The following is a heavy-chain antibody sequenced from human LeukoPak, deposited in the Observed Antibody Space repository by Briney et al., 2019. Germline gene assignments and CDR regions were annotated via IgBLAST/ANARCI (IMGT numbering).Heavy chain of an antibody. V-gene: IGHV3-48*03. CDR2: INSGATSE. D-gene: IGHD2-8*02. CDR3: ARVICTGGSCFQNDY. J-gene: IGHJ4*02. Sequence: GGSLRLSCTASGFIFSNFEMNWVRQAPGKGLQWLAYINSGATSEYYADSLKGRFTISRDNAKNSLYLQMNSLGVQDTAIYYCARVICTGGSCFQNDYWGRGTLVTVSS. CDR1: GFIFSNFE.